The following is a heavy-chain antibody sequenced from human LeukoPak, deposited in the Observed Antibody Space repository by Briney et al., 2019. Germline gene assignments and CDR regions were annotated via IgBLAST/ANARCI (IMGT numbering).Heavy chain of an antibody. J-gene: IGHJ6*03. CDR1: GGSIGSYY. CDR2: IYTSGST. V-gene: IGHV4-4*07. CDR3: ARDVGNIVVVPAAASPYYYYYMDV. D-gene: IGHD2-2*01. Sequence: SETLSLTCTVSGGSIGSYYWSWIRQPAGKGLEWIGRIYTSGSTNYNPSLKSRVTMSVDTSKNQFSLKLSSVTAADTAVYYCARDVGNIVVVPAAASPYYYYYMDVWGKGTTVTISS.